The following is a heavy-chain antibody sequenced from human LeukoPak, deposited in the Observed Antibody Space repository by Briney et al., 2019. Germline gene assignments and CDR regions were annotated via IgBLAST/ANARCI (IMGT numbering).Heavy chain of an antibody. CDR3: AKDRGWEAGWPGPFDY. CDR1: GFTFSNYF. V-gene: IGHV3-30*18. J-gene: IGHJ4*02. Sequence: GGSLRLSCAASGFTFSNYFMHWVRQAPGKGLEWVAVISYDGSNKYYADSVKGRFTISSDNSKNTLYLQMNSLRAEDTAVYYCAKDRGWEAGWPGPFDYWGQGTLVTVSS. CDR2: ISYDGSNK. D-gene: IGHD1-26*01.